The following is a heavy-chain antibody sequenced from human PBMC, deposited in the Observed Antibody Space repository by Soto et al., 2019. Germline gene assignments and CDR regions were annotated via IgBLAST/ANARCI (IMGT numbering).Heavy chain of an antibody. CDR3: ARSYGGNSGTFDF. CDR2: INHSGST. CDR1: GGSFSGYY. J-gene: IGHJ4*02. Sequence: QVQLQQWGAGLLKPSETLSLTCAVYGGSFSGYYWSWIRQPPGKGLEYIGEINHSGSTNYNPPLKSRVTISVDTSKNQFSLKLSSVTAADTAVYYCARSYGGNSGTFDFWGQGTLVTVSS. D-gene: IGHD4-17*01. V-gene: IGHV4-34*01.